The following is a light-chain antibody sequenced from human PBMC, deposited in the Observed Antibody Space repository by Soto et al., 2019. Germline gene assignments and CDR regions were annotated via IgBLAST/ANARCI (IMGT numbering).Light chain of an antibody. CDR2: DVI. CDR3: RSYTSSSTPL. J-gene: IGLJ2*01. CDR1: SSDIGGYNF. V-gene: IGLV2-14*03. Sequence: QSALTQPASVSGSPGQSITISCTGTSSDIGGYNFVSWYQQHPGKAPKLMIYDVINRPSGVSNRFSGSKSGNTASLTISGLQAEDEADYYCRSYTSSSTPLFGGGTKLTVL.